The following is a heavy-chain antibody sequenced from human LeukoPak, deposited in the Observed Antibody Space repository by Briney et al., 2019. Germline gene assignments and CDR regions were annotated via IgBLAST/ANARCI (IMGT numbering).Heavy chain of an antibody. J-gene: IGHJ4*02. D-gene: IGHD3-3*01. Sequence: ASVKVSCKASGYTLTGYYMHWVRQAPGQGLEWMGWINPNSGGTNYAQKFQGRVTMTRDTSISTAYMELSRLRSDDTAVYYCARGGGVYDFWSGYSTGPRDYWGQGTLVTVSS. V-gene: IGHV1-2*02. CDR1: GYTLTGYY. CDR2: INPNSGGT. CDR3: ARGGGVYDFWSGYSTGPRDY.